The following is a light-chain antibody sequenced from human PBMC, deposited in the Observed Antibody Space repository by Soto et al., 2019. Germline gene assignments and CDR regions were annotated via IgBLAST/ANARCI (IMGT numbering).Light chain of an antibody. J-gene: IGKJ1*01. CDR1: QGVTTN. V-gene: IGKV3-15*01. CDR3: QQYGDSPQT. Sequence: VMTQSPDTLSVSPGQRSTVSCRAGQGVTTNFAWYQQKSGQSPRLLIYDVSIRATGVPARFSGSGFGTDFTLTITRLEPEDFAVYYCQQYGDSPQTFGPGTKVDIK. CDR2: DVS.